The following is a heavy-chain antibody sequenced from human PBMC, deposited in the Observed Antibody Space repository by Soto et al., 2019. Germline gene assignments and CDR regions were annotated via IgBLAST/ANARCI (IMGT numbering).Heavy chain of an antibody. V-gene: IGHV1-18*01. J-gene: IGHJ4*02. Sequence: QVPLVQSGAEVKKPGASVRVSCKASGYTFSRYGISWVRQAPGHGLEGMGWISGFNGNTKESEKLQGRVTLTTDTAANTAHMELRGLTSDDTAVYCCSRAAAYSTPWSFDNWGQGTLVTFSS. CDR3: SRAAAYSTPWSFDN. D-gene: IGHD6-13*01. CDR1: GYTFSRYG. CDR2: ISGFNGNT.